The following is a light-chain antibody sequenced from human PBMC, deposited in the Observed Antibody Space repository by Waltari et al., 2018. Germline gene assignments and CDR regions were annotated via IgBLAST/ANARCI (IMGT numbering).Light chain of an antibody. Sequence: SYELTQPPSVSVSPGQTASITCPGDKLGDKYVSWYQLKPGQSPVLVIYQDSQRPSGVPERFSGSSSGNTATLTIGGAQAMEEADYYCQAWDSSTVVFGGGTKLTVL. CDR3: QAWDSSTVV. J-gene: IGLJ2*01. CDR1: KLGDKY. CDR2: QDS. V-gene: IGLV3-1*01.